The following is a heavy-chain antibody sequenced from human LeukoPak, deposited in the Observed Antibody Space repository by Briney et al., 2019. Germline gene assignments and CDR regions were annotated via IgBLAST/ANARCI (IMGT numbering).Heavy chain of an antibody. CDR2: IRYDGSNK. CDR3: AKVPSGGYCSSTSCPVDY. V-gene: IGHV3-30*02. Sequence: PGGSLRLSCAASGFTFSSYGMHWVRQAPGKGLEWVAFIRYDGSNKYYADSVKGRFTISRDNSKNTLYLQMNSLRAEDTAVYYCAKVPSGGYCSSTSCPVDYWGQGTLVTVSS. J-gene: IGHJ4*02. CDR1: GFTFSSYG. D-gene: IGHD2-2*01.